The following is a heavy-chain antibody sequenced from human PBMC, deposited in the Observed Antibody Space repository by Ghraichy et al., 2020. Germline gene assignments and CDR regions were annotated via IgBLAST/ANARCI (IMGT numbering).Heavy chain of an antibody. CDR1: GFTFSGYH. D-gene: IGHD4-17*01. CDR3: ARGSTTVQRDDALDI. J-gene: IGHJ3*02. Sequence: SCAASGFTFSGYHMNWVRQAPGKGLEWVASISISTRHIYYADSVKGRFTISRDNAKNSLYLDMNSLRAEDTAVFYCARGSTTVQRDDALDIWGQGTMVTVSS. V-gene: IGHV3-21*01. CDR2: ISISTRHI.